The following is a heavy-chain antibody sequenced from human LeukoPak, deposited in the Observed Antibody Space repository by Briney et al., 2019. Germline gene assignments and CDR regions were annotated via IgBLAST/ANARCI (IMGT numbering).Heavy chain of an antibody. CDR3: ARDLAGGSWAYYYYGMDV. J-gene: IGHJ6*02. V-gene: IGHV1-69*01. D-gene: IGHD2-15*01. Sequence: SVEVSCKASGGTFSSYAISWVRQAPGQGLEWMGGIIPIFGTANYAQKFQGRVTITADESTSTAYMELSSLRSEDTAVYYCARDLAGGSWAYYYYGMDVWGQGTTVTVSS. CDR1: GGTFSSYA. CDR2: IIPIFGTA.